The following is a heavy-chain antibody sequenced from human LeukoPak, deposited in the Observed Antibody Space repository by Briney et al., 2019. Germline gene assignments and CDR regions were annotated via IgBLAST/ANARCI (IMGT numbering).Heavy chain of an antibody. V-gene: IGHV1-69*04. Sequence: SVKVSCKASGGTFSIYAISWVRQAPGQGLEWMGRIIPILGIANYAQKFQGRVTITADKSTSTVYMELSSLRSEDTAVYHCARAGTNMVRITNWFDPWGQGTLVTVSS. D-gene: IGHD3-10*01. CDR3: ARAGTNMVRITNWFDP. J-gene: IGHJ5*02. CDR2: IIPILGIA. CDR1: GGTFSIYA.